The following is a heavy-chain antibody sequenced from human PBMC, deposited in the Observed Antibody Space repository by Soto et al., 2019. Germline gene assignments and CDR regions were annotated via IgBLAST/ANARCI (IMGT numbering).Heavy chain of an antibody. V-gene: IGHV3-33*01. J-gene: IGHJ6*02. CDR2: IWYDGSNK. Sequence: GGSLRLSCAASGFTFSSYGMHWVRQAPGKGLEWVAVIWYDGSNKYYADSVKGRFTISRDNSKNTLYLQMNSLRAEDTAVYYCARDQGIAAAGTFPGVYYYYGMDVWGQGTTVTVSS. D-gene: IGHD6-13*01. CDR3: ARDQGIAAAGTFPGVYYYYGMDV. CDR1: GFTFSSYG.